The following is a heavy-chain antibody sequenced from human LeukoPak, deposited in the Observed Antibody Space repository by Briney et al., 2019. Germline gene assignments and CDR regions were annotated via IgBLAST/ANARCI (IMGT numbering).Heavy chain of an antibody. J-gene: IGHJ6*02. CDR2: IYYSGST. Sequence: SETLSLTCTVSGGSISSSSYYWGWIRQPPGKGLEWIGSIYYSGSTYYNPSLKSRVTISVDTSTNHFSLKLNSVTAADTAVYYCARVHLPSRYNWNDDGMDGWGQGTTVTVSS. CDR3: ARVHLPSRYNWNDDGMDG. D-gene: IGHD1-1*01. CDR1: GGSISSSSYY. V-gene: IGHV4-39*07.